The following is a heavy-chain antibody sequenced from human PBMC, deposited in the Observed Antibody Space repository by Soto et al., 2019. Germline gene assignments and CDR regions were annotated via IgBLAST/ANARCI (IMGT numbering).Heavy chain of an antibody. CDR1: GFTFSSYS. Sequence: GGSLRLSCAASGFTFSSYSMNWVRQAPGKGLEWVSYISSSSSTIYYADSVKGRFTISRDNAKNSLYLQMNSLRDEDTAVYYCARDRRLPAAMKRDFDYWGQGTLVTVSS. J-gene: IGHJ4*02. V-gene: IGHV3-48*02. CDR2: ISSSSSTI. CDR3: ARDRRLPAAMKRDFDY. D-gene: IGHD2-2*01.